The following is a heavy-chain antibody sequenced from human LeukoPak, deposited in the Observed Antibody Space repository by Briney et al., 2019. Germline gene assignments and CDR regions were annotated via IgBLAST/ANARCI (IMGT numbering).Heavy chain of an antibody. J-gene: IGHJ4*02. CDR3: ARASYLLGALRD. CDR1: GFTVSDNY. Sequence: GSLRLSCAASGFTVSDNYMSWVRQAPGKGLEWVSVIYSGGDTYYADSVKGRFANSRDNSKNTLYPQMNSLRAEDTAVYYCARASYLLGALRDWGQGTLVIVS. D-gene: IGHD1-26*01. V-gene: IGHV3-53*01. CDR2: IYSGGDT.